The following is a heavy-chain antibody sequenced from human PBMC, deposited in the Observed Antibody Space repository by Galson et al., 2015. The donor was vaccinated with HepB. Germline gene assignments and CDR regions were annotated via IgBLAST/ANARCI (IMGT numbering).Heavy chain of an antibody. CDR3: AKENMGVVTPGD. Sequence: SLRLSCAASGFTFSSYGMHWVRQAPGKGLEWVAFIRYDGSNKYYADSVKGRFTISRDNSKNTLYLQMNSLRAEDTAVYYCAKENMGVVTPGDWGQGTLVTVSS. V-gene: IGHV3-30*02. CDR2: IRYDGSNK. CDR1: GFTFSSYG. J-gene: IGHJ4*02. D-gene: IGHD4-23*01.